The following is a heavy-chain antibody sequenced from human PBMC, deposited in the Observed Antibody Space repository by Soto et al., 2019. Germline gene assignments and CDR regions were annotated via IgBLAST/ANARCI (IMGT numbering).Heavy chain of an antibody. V-gene: IGHV3-23*01. CDR3: AKPLMCTGNIVRGVSYCDYSGMDV. Sequence: SGGSLRLSCAASGFTFSTYALTWARQAPGKGLEWVSTISGSGGSTYYADSVKGRFTISIDSSKNTLYLQMNSLRAEDTAVYLWAKPLMCTGNIVRGVSYCDYSGMDVWGQATTVNISS. CDR2: ISGSGGST. J-gene: IGHJ6*02. CDR1: GFTFSTYA. D-gene: IGHD3-10*01.